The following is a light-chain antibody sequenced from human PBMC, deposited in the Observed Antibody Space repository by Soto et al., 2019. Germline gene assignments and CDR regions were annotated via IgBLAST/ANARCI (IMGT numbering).Light chain of an antibody. CDR3: QQYGSSPWT. Sequence: EIVLTQSPGTLSLSPGERATLSCRASQSVSSSNLAWYQQKPGQAPRLLIHGASSRATGIPDRFSGSGSGTDFTLTISRLEPEDFAVYYCQQYGSSPWTFGQGTKVEIQ. J-gene: IGKJ1*01. V-gene: IGKV3-20*01. CDR2: GAS. CDR1: QSVSSSN.